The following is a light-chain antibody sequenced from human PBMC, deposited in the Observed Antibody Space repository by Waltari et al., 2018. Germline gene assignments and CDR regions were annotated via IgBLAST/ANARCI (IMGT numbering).Light chain of an antibody. V-gene: IGKV2-30*01. CDR1: QSLVYGDGHNY. CDR2: QIS. J-gene: IGKJ4*01. Sequence: DVVLTQSPLSLPVTLGQPASISCRSSQSLVYGDGHNYLNWFQQRPGQSPRRLIYQISTQDSGVPDRFSGSGSATYFTLKISRVEAEDVGVYYCMQGTHWPLTLGGGTKVEI. CDR3: MQGTHWPLT.